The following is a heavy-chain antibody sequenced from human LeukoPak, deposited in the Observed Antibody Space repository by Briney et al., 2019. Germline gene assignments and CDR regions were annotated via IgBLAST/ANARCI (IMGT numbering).Heavy chain of an antibody. CDR3: VRGVGRLSGSYPNYYMDV. CDR2: ISAYNGNT. CDR1: GYSFPSYG. V-gene: IGHV1-18*01. D-gene: IGHD1-26*01. Sequence: ASVKVSCKASGYSFPSYGISWMRQAPGQGLEWMGWISAYNGNTKYAQKLQGRVTMTTDTSTTTAYMEPRSLRSDDTAVYYCVRGVGRLSGSYPNYYMDVWGKGTTVTVSS. J-gene: IGHJ6*03.